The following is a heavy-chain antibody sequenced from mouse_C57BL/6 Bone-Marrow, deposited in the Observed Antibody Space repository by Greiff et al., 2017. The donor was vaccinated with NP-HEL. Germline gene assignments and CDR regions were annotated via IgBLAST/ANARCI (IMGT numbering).Heavy chain of an antibody. D-gene: IGHD1-1*01. CDR1: GFTFSDYG. V-gene: IGHV5-17*01. J-gene: IGHJ4*01. Sequence: DVKLVESGGGLVKPGGSLKLSCAASGFTFSDYGMHWVRQAPEKGLEWVAYISSGSSTIYYADTVKGRFTISRDNAKNTLFLQMTSLRSEDTAMYYCARRITTVVATRAMDYWGQGTSVTVSS. CDR3: ARRITTVVATRAMDY. CDR2: ISSGSSTI.